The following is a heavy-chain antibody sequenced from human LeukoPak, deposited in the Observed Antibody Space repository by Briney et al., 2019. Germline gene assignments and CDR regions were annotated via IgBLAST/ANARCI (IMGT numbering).Heavy chain of an antibody. CDR1: GYTFTSYA. CDR3: ASLGFGEGVVY. V-gene: IGHV1-18*01. J-gene: IGHJ4*02. CDR2: ICAYNGNT. Sequence: ASVKVSCKASGYTFTSYAMHWVRQAPGQGLEWMGWICAYNGNTNYAQKLQGRVTMTTDTSTSTAYMELRSLRSDDTAVYYCASLGFGEGVVYWGQGTLVTVSS. D-gene: IGHD3-10*01.